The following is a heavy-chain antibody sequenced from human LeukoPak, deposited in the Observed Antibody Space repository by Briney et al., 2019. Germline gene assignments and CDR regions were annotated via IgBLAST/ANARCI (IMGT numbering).Heavy chain of an antibody. CDR2: IGGGDSRT. D-gene: IGHD4-11*01. J-gene: IGHJ4*02. CDR1: GFTFSIYS. CDR3: ARNRGSNWSYYFDY. V-gene: IGHV3-23*01. Sequence: PGGSLRLSCAASGFTFSIYSMSWVRQAPGKGLEWVSVIGGGDSRTYYADSVKGRFTISRDNSQNTLFLQMNSLRAEDTAVYYCARNRGSNWSYYFDYWGQGTLVTVSS.